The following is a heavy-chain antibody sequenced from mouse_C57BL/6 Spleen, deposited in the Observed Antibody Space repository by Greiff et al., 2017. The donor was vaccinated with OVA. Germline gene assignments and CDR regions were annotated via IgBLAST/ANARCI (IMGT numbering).Heavy chain of an antibody. J-gene: IGHJ1*03. D-gene: IGHD2-3*01. V-gene: IGHV6-3*01. Sequence: EVMLVESGGGLVQPGGSMKLSCVASGFTFSNYWMNWVRQSPEKGLEWVAQIRLKSDNYATHYAESVKGRFTISRDDSKSSVYLQMNNLRAEDTGIYYCTEGDGYLPHWYFDVWGTGTTVTVSS. CDR1: GFTFSNYW. CDR2: IRLKSDNYAT. CDR3: TEGDGYLPHWYFDV.